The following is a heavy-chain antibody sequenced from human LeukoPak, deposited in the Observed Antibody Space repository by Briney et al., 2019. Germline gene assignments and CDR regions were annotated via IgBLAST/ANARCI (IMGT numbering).Heavy chain of an antibody. CDR3: AKSSSGGYSSSWARIPYYFDY. Sequence: GGSLRLSCAASGFTFSSYAMSWVLQAPGKGLEWVSAISGSGGSTYYADSVKGRFTISRDNSKNTLYLQMNSLRAEDTAVYYCAKSSSGGYSSSWARIPYYFDYWGQGTLVTVSS. J-gene: IGHJ4*02. D-gene: IGHD6-13*01. CDR1: GFTFSSYA. V-gene: IGHV3-23*01. CDR2: ISGSGGST.